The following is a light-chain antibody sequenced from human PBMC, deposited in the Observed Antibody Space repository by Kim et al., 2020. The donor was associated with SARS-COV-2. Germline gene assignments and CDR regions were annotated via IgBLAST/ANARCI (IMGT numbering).Light chain of an antibody. Sequence: SYELTQPPSLSVAPGETATITCMRDNMGTYNVQWYQQKPGQAPVLVIHYITGRPSDIPERFSGATSENTATLTINRVEAGDGADYFCQVWCPARSQPVFGGGTQLTVL. J-gene: IGLJ3*02. CDR2: YIT. CDR1: NMGTYN. CDR3: QVWCPARSQPV. V-gene: IGLV3-21*01.